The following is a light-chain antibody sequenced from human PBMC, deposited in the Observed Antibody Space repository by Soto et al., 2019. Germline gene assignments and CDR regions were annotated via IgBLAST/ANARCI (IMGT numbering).Light chain of an antibody. CDR1: SSNIGSNA. CDR2: NNN. J-gene: IGLJ3*02. Sequence: QSVLTQPPSASGTPGQRVTISCSGSSSNIGSNAVSWYQHLPGTAPKLLIYNNNQRPSWVPDRFSGSKSGTSASLAISGLQSEDEADCYCAAWDDSLNGWVFGGGTKLTVL. CDR3: AAWDDSLNGWV. V-gene: IGLV1-44*01.